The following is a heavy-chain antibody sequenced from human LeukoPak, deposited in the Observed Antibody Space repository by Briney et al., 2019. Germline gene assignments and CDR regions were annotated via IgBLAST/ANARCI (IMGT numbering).Heavy chain of an antibody. V-gene: IGHV3-7*01. CDR2: INKDGSGK. CDR1: GFTFSSYW. Sequence: PGGSLRLSCVASGFTFSSYWMSWVRQAPGKGLEWVANINKDGSGKYYLDSVKGRFTISRDNAMDSLYLQMNSLRAEDTAVYYCARRYCSGGSCYSVDYWGQGTLVTVSS. CDR3: ARRYCSGGSCYSVDY. D-gene: IGHD2-15*01. J-gene: IGHJ4*02.